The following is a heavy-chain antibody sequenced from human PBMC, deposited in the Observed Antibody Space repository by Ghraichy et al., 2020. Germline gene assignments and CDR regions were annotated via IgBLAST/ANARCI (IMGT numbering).Heavy chain of an antibody. CDR3: TRVSGSYLYYYYGMDV. CDR1: GFTFGDYA. D-gene: IGHD1-26*01. V-gene: IGHV3-49*03. J-gene: IGHJ6*02. CDR2: IRSKAYGGTT. Sequence: GGSLRLSCTASGFTFGDYAMSWFRQAPGKGLEWVGFIRSKAYGGTTEYAASVKGRFTISRDDSKSIAYLQMNSLKTEDTAVYYCTRVSGSYLYYYYGMDVWGQGTTVTVSS.